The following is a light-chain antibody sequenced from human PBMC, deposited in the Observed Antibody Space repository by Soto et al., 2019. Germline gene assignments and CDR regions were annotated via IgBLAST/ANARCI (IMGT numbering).Light chain of an antibody. CDR1: QSVISQ. V-gene: IGKV3-11*01. Sequence: EIVLTQSPGTLSFSPGERATLSCRASQSVISQLAWYQQKPGQAPRLLIYDASNRATGIPARFSGSGSGTDFTLTISSLEPEEFAVYYCQQRRDWPITFGQGTRLEIK. J-gene: IGKJ5*01. CDR2: DAS. CDR3: QQRRDWPIT.